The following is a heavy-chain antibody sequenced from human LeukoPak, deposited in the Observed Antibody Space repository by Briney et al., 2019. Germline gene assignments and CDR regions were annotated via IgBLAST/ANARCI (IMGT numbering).Heavy chain of an antibody. V-gene: IGHV1-69*13. D-gene: IGHD5-24*01. CDR1: GYTFTSYA. Sequence: SVKVSCKASGYTFTSYAMNWVRQAPGQGLEWMGGIIPIFGTANYAQKFQGRVTITADESTSTAYMELSSLRSEDTAVYYCARDSGSGGYSVYYYYMDVWGKGTTVTVSS. J-gene: IGHJ6*03. CDR2: IIPIFGTA. CDR3: ARDSGSGGYSVYYYYMDV.